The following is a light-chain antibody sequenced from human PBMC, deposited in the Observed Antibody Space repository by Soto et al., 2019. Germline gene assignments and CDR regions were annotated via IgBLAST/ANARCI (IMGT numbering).Light chain of an antibody. Sequence: QSVLTQSPSASASLRASVKLTCTLSSGHSTYAIAWHQHQAEKGPRYLMNLKSDGTHTKGDGIPDRFSGSSSGPERYLTISSLQSEDEADYYCQTWGTGFQVFGGGTKLTVL. CDR1: SGHSTYA. V-gene: IGLV4-69*01. CDR3: QTWGTGFQV. J-gene: IGLJ3*02. CDR2: LKSDGTH.